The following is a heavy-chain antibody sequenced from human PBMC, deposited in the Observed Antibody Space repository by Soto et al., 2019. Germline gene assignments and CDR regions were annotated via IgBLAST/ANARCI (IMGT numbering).Heavy chain of an antibody. CDR2: ISVSAGTT. Sequence: GQLLESGGGLVQPGGSLRLSCAASGLTFSSYPMSWVRQAPGKGLQWVSSISVSAGTTYYEDSVKGRFTISRDNSKNTLYLQMNSQKAEDTAVYYCVKDGIRGIHIDNWGQGALVTVSS. V-gene: IGHV3-23*01. CDR3: VKDGIRGIHIDN. CDR1: GLTFSSYP. J-gene: IGHJ4*02. D-gene: IGHD3-10*01.